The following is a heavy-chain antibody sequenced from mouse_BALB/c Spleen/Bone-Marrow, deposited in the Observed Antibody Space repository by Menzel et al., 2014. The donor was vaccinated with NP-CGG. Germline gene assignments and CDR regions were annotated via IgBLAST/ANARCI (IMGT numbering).Heavy chain of an antibody. J-gene: IGHJ3*01. Sequence: EVMLVESGGGLVKPGGSLKLSCAASGFTFSSYTMSWVRQTPEKRLEWVATISSGGSHTYYPDSVKGRFTISRDNAKNTLYLQMSSLKSEDTAMYYCTRSYYRYDEEAWFAYWGQGTLVTVSA. CDR1: GFTFSSYT. CDR3: TRSYYRYDEEAWFAY. D-gene: IGHD2-14*01. CDR2: ISSGGSHT. V-gene: IGHV5-6-4*01.